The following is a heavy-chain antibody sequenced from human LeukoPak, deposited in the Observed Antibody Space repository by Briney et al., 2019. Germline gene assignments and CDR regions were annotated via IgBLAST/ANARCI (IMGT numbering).Heavy chain of an antibody. V-gene: IGHV1-46*01. CDR3: ARGITGTHGMDV. CDR2: INPSGGST. CDR1: GYTFTSYY. Sequence: ASVKVSCKASGYTFTSYYMHWVRQAPGQGREWMGIINPSGGSTSYAQKFQGRVTMTRDTSTSTVYMELSSLRSEDTAVHYCARGITGTHGMDVWGQGTTVTVSS. D-gene: IGHD1-20*01. J-gene: IGHJ6*02.